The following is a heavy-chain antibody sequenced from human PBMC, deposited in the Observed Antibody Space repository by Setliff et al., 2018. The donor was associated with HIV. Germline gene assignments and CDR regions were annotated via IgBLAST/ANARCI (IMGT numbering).Heavy chain of an antibody. V-gene: IGHV4-59*11. CDR3: ARVPSSGWYGGHHYMDV. J-gene: IGHJ6*03. CDR1: GGSISSHY. CDR2: IHYSGSI. D-gene: IGHD6-19*01. Sequence: SETLSLTCTVSGGSISSHYWNWIRQPPGKGLERIGYIHYSGSINYNPSLKSRVTISGDSSKNQVSLMLSSVTAADTAVYFCARVPSSGWYGGHHYMDVWGKGAAVTVSS.